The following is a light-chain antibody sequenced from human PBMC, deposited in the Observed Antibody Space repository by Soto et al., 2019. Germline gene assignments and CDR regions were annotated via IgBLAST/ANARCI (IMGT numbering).Light chain of an antibody. CDR3: QAWDSSSDHYV. CDR1: NIGSKS. CDR2: DDS. Sequence: SCALAKPPSVSVAPGQTAGITWGRNNIGSKSVHWYQQKPGQAPVLVVYDDSDRPSGIPERFSGSNSGNTATLTISRVEAGDEADYYCQAWDSSSDHYVFGTGTKLTVL. V-gene: IGLV3-21*02. J-gene: IGLJ1*01.